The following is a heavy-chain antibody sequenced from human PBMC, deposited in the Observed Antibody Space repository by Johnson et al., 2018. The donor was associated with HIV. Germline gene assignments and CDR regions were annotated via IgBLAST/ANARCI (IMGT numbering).Heavy chain of an antibody. D-gene: IGHD3-10*01. V-gene: IGHV3-30*18. CDR3: ANGWFSGAFDI. CDR1: GFTFSSYW. CDR2: ISYDGSNK. J-gene: IGHJ3*02. Sequence: QVQLVESGGGLVQPGGSLRLSCAASGFTFSSYWMSWVRQAPGKGLEWVAVISYDGSNKYFTDSVRGRFTISRDNSKNTLYLQMNSLRAEDTAVYYCANGWFSGAFDIWGQGTMVTVSS.